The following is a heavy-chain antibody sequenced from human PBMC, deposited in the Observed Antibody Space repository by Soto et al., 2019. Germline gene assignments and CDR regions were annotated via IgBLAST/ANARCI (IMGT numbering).Heavy chain of an antibody. CDR2: IYHSGST. J-gene: IGHJ4*02. V-gene: IGHV4-38-2*02. CDR3: ARDWGTGFYQLDS. D-gene: IGHD2-2*01. Sequence: SATLSLTCAVSGYSISAGFNWAWIRQPPGKGLECSGSIYHSGSTYYNLSLKSRVTISSDASKNQISLKLSSVTAADTALYYYARDWGTGFYQLDSWGQGTLVTVS. CDR1: GYSISAGFN.